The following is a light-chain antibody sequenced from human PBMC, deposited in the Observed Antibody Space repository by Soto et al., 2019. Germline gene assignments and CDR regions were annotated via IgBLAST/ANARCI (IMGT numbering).Light chain of an antibody. CDR1: QNVITY. V-gene: IGKV1-39*01. CDR3: QQYNSCPLT. Sequence: DIHVTHSASSLSASVVSRITITCLASQNVITYLNWYQQKPGKAPKLLIYAASSLQSGVPLRFSGSGSGTEFTLTISSLQPDDFATYYCQQYNSCPLTFGGRSNVDI. J-gene: IGKJ4*01. CDR2: AAS.